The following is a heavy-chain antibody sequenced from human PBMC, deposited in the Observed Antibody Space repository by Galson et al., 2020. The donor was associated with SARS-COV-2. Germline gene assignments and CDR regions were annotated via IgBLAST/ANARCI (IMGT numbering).Heavy chain of an antibody. CDR2: ISSSSSTI. J-gene: IGHJ6*04. CDR3: ARDLGYEFWSGYSRTMDV. D-gene: IGHD3-3*01. V-gene: IGHV3-48*01. CDR1: GFTFSSYS. Sequence: GGSLRLSCAASGFTFSSYSMNWVRQAPGKGLEWVSYISSSSSTIYYADSVKGRFTISRDNAKNSLYLQMNSLRAEDTAVYYCARDLGYEFWSGYSRTMDVWGKGTTVTVSS.